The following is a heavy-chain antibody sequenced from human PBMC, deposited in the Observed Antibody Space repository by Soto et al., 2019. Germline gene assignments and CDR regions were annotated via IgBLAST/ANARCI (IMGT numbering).Heavy chain of an antibody. V-gene: IGHV3-30-3*01. CDR3: ARDYYDFWSGYWIDYYYYGMDV. D-gene: IGHD3-3*01. CDR1: GFTFSSYA. CDR2: ISYDGSNK. Sequence: HPGGSLRLSCAASGFTFSSYAMHWVRQAPGKGLEWVAVISYDGSNKYYADSVKGRFTISRDNSKNTLYLQMNSLRAEDTAVYYCARDYYDFWSGYWIDYYYYGMDVWGQGTTVTVS. J-gene: IGHJ6*02.